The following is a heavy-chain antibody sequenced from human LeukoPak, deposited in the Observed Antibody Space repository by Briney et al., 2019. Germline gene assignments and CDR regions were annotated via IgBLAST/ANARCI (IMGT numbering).Heavy chain of an antibody. CDR2: IIPIFGTA. V-gene: IGHV1-69*06. D-gene: IGHD3-9*01. CDR1: GGTFSSYA. CDR3: AEHIYGILAGYPFYHLGMGG. J-gene: IGHJ6*04. Sequence: SVKVSCKASGGTFSSYAISWVRQAPGQGLEWMGGIIPIFGTANYAQKFQGRVTITADKSTSTAYMELSSLRSEDTAVYYWAEHIYGILAGYPFYHLGMGGWGKGAKVTVSS.